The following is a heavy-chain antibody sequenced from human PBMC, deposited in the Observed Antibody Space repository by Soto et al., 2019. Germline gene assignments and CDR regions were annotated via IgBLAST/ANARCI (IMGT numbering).Heavy chain of an antibody. Sequence: SETLSLTCTVSGGSISSSSYYWGWIRQPPGKGLEWIGSIYYSGSTYYNPSLKSRVTISVDTSKNQFSLKLSSVTAADTAVYYCARARRGTPPAAYYFDYWGQGTLVTVSS. CDR3: ARARRGTPPAAYYFDY. J-gene: IGHJ4*02. V-gene: IGHV4-39*07. CDR1: GGSISSSSYY. D-gene: IGHD2-2*01. CDR2: IYYSGST.